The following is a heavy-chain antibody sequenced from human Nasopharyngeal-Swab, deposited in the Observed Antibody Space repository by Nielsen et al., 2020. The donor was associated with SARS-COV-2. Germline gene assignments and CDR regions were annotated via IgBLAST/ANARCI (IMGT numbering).Heavy chain of an antibody. Sequence: GGSLSLTCAASGFTFSSYAMSWVRQAPGKGLEWVSAISGSGGSTYYADSVKGRFTISRDNSKNTLYLQMNSLRAEDTAVYYCAKAEYLIVVVDNWFDPWGQGTLVTVSS. CDR3: AKAEYLIVVVDNWFDP. D-gene: IGHD2-2*01. V-gene: IGHV3-23*01. J-gene: IGHJ5*02. CDR1: GFTFSSYA. CDR2: ISGSGGST.